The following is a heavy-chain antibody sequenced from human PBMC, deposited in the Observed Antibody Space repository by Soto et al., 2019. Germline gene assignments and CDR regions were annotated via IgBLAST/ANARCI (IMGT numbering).Heavy chain of an antibody. Sequence: ASVKVSCKASGYSFTDYHIHWVRQAPGQGLEWLGRINPKSGGTSTAQKFQGWVTMTTDTSISTASMELTRLTSDDTAIYYCARGDSTDCSNGVCSFFYNHNMDVWGQGTTVTVSS. D-gene: IGHD2-8*01. CDR2: INPKSGGT. J-gene: IGHJ6*02. CDR3: ARGDSTDCSNGVCSFFYNHNMDV. CDR1: GYSFTDYH. V-gene: IGHV1-2*04.